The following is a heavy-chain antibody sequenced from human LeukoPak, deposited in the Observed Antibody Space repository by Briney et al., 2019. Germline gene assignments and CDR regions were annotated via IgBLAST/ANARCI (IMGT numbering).Heavy chain of an antibody. V-gene: IGHV4-34*01. Sequence: SETLSLTCAVYGGAFSGYYCSWVRQPPRKGLEWIGEINHSGSTNYNPSPQSRVTISVDTSKNQFSLKLSSVTAADTAVYYCARYSGYHNYYYYYYVDVWGKGTTVTVSS. J-gene: IGHJ6*03. D-gene: IGHD3-3*01. CDR3: ARYSGYHNYYYYYYVDV. CDR1: GGAFSGYY. CDR2: INHSGST.